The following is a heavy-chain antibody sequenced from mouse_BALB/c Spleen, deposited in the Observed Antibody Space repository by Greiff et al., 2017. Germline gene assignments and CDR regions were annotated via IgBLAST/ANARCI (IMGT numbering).Heavy chain of an antibody. CDR3: ALDSSGYVGY. CDR2: IDPANGNT. D-gene: IGHD3-2*01. CDR1: GFNIKDTY. Sequence: VQLQQSGAELVKPGASVKLSCTASGFNIKDTYMHWVKQRPEQGLEWIGRIDPANGNTKYDPKFQGKATITADTSSNTAYLQLSSLTSEDTVVYYCALDSSGYVGYWGQGTLVTVSA. J-gene: IGHJ3*01. V-gene: IGHV14-3*02.